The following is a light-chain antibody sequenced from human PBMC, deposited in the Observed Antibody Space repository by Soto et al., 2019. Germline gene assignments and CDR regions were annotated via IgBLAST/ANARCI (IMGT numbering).Light chain of an antibody. CDR1: SSNLGAGYD. V-gene: IGLV1-40*01. J-gene: IGLJ7*01. Sequence: QSVLTQPPSVSGAPGQRVTISCTGSSSNLGAGYDVHWYQQVPGTGPKLLIYNNNNRPSGVPDRFSGSKSGTSASLAITGLRAEDEADYYCQSYDNRLSGFTVFGGGTQLTVL. CDR2: NNN. CDR3: QSYDNRLSGFTV.